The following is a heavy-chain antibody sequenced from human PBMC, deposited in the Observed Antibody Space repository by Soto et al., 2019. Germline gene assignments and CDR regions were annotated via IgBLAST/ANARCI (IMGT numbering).Heavy chain of an antibody. Sequence: SETLSLTCTVSGGSISSYYWSWIRQPPGKGLEWIGYIYYSGSTNYNPSLKSRVTISVDTSKNQFSLKMSSVTAADTAVNYCARVARDCSGGSCYLVLPFWGQGTLVTVSS. CDR1: GGSISSYY. J-gene: IGHJ4*02. D-gene: IGHD2-15*01. V-gene: IGHV4-59*01. CDR3: ARVARDCSGGSCYLVLPF. CDR2: IYYSGST.